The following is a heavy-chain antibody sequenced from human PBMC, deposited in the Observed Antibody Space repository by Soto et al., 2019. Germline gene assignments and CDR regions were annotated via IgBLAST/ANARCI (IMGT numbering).Heavy chain of an antibody. V-gene: IGHV4-61*08. CDR3: ARGGLDIVATTGWFDP. Sequence: SETLSLTCTVSGGSISSGDYYWSWIRQPPGKGLEWIGYIYYSGSTNYNPSLKSRVTISVDTSKNQFSLKLSSVTAADTAVYYCARGGLDIVATTGWFDPWGQGTLVTVSS. D-gene: IGHD5-12*01. CDR2: IYYSGST. J-gene: IGHJ5*02. CDR1: GGSISSGDYY.